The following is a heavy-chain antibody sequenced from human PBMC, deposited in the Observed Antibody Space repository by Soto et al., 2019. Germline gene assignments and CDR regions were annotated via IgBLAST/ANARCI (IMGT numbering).Heavy chain of an antibody. CDR2: ISAYNGNT. D-gene: IGHD1-26*01. V-gene: IGHV1-18*01. CDR3: ARAYSPIQEWELPLFPEDY. Sequence: GASVKVSCKASGYTFTNYGISWVRQAPGQGLEWMGWISAYNGNTNYAQKLQGRVTMTTDTSTSTAYMELRSLRSDDTAVYYCARAYSPIQEWELPLFPEDYWGQGTLVTVSS. CDR1: GYTFTNYG. J-gene: IGHJ4*02.